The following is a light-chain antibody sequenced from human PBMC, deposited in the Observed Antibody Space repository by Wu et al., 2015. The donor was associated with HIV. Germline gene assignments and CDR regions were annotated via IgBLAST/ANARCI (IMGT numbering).Light chain of an antibody. Sequence: EIVLTQSPGTLSLSPGERATLSCRASQSVRASYLAWYQQKPGQAPRLLIYGASSRATGIPDRFSGSGSGTDFTLTISRLEPEDFAVYYCQHFGSTPYSFGQGTKLEIK. J-gene: IGKJ2*03. CDR2: GAS. V-gene: IGKV3-20*01. CDR3: QHFGSTPYS. CDR1: QSVRASY.